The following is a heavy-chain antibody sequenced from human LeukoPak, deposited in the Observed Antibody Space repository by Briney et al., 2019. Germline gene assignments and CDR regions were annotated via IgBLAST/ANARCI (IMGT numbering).Heavy chain of an antibody. CDR1: GGSISSGDYY. J-gene: IGHJ4*02. CDR2: IYYSAST. V-gene: IGHV4-30-4*08. Sequence: PSQTLSLTCTVSGGSISSGDYYWSWIRQPPGKGLEWIGYIYYSASTHYNPSLKCRVTIAVDTSKSQCSLELSSVTAADTAVYYCARLMITFGGVIAPFVYWGQRTLVTVSS. CDR3: ARLMITFGGVIAPFVY. D-gene: IGHD3-16*02.